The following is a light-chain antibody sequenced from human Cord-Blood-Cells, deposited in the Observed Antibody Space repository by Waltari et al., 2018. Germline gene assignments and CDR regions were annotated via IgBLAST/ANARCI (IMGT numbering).Light chain of an antibody. Sequence: QSVLTQPPSVPGAPGQRVPISCTGSISNIRAGYDVPWYQQLPGTAPKLLIYGNSNRPSGVPDRFSGSKSGTSASLAITGLQAEDEADYYCQSYDSSLSGSVFGGGTKLTVL. CDR2: GNS. CDR1: ISNIRAGYD. J-gene: IGLJ2*01. V-gene: IGLV1-40*01. CDR3: QSYDSSLSGSV.